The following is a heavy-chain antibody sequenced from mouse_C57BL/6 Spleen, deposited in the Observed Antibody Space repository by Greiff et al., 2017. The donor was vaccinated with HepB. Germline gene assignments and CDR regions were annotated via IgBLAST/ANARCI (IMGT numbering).Heavy chain of an antibody. CDR2: INPNNGGT. CDR3: AGGSTMVTTSGFAY. D-gene: IGHD2-2*01. V-gene: IGHV1-26*01. Sequence: EVQLQQSGPELVKPGASVKISCKASGYTFTDYYMNWVKQSHGKSLEWIGDINPNNGGTSYNQKFKGKATLTVDKSSSTAYMELRSLTSEDSAVYYCAGGSTMVTTSGFAYWGQGTLVTVSA. CDR1: GYTFTDYY. J-gene: IGHJ3*01.